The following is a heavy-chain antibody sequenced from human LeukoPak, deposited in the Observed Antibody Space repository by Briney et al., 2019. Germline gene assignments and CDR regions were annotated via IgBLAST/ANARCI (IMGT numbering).Heavy chain of an antibody. V-gene: IGHV3-53*01. CDR3: ARGYSSGYFLS. CDR1: GFTVSSNH. Sequence: GGSLRLSCAASGFTVSSNHMSWVRQAPGKGLEWVSVIYSGGSTYYADSVKGRFTISRDNSKNTLYLQMNSLRAEDTAVYYCARGYSSGYFLSWGQGTLVTVSS. J-gene: IGHJ4*02. CDR2: IYSGGST. D-gene: IGHD3-22*01.